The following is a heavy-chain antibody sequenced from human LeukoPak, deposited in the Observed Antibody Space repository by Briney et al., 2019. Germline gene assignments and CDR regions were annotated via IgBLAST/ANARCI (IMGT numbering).Heavy chain of an antibody. CDR1: GLTFSSYG. CDR3: ARGTPSSSGWLYYGMDV. CDR2: IKQDGSVK. D-gene: IGHD6-19*01. V-gene: IGHV3-7*01. Sequence: GGSLRLSCAASGLTFSSYGMHWVRQAPGKGLEWGANIKQDGSVKYYVDSVKGRFTISRDNSKNTLYLQMNSLRAEDTAVYYCARGTPSSSGWLYYGMDVWGQGTTVTVSS. J-gene: IGHJ6*02.